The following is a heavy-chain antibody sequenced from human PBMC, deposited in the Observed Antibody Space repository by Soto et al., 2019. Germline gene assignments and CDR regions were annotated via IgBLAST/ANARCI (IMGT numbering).Heavy chain of an antibody. V-gene: IGHV4-31*03. CDR2: IYYSGST. D-gene: IGHD6-13*01. CDR1: GGSISSGGYY. CDR3: ARGLAAYDAFDI. Sequence: QVQLQESGPGLVKPSQTLSLTCTVSGGSISSGGYYWSWIRQPPGKGLEWIGYIYYSGSTYYNPALKSRVTISVDTSKNQFSLKLSSVTAADTAVYYCARGLAAYDAFDIWGQGTMVTVSS. J-gene: IGHJ3*02.